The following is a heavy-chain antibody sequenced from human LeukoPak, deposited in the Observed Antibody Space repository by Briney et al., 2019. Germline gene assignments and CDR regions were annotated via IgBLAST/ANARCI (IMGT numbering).Heavy chain of an antibody. Sequence: ASVKVSCKASGYTFTSYYMHWVRQAPGQGLERMGIINPSGGSTSYAQKFQGRVTMTRETSTSTAYMELRSLRSDDTAVYYCARRPCGSDCYWFDGEEVNAFDIWGQGTMVTVSS. CDR1: GYTFTSYY. CDR3: ARRPCGSDCYWFDGEEVNAFDI. CDR2: INPSGGST. D-gene: IGHD2-21*01. V-gene: IGHV1-46*01. J-gene: IGHJ3*02.